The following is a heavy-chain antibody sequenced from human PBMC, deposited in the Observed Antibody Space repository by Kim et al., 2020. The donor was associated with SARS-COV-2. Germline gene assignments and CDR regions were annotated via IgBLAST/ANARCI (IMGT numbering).Heavy chain of an antibody. Sequence: TYYNPARRSRGSISVDTSKNQVSLKLSSVTAADTAVYCCARIYESYGMDVWGQGTTVTV. D-gene: IGHD5-12*01. V-gene: IGHV4-39*07. J-gene: IGHJ6*02. CDR3: ARIYESYGMDV. CDR2: T.